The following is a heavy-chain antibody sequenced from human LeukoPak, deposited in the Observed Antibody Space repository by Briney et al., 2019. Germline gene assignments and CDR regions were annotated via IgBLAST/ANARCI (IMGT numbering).Heavy chain of an antibody. CDR3: AELGITMIGGV. J-gene: IGHJ6*04. CDR2: IKQDGTEK. Sequence: GGSLRLSCAASGFTFTTYWMSWVRQAPGKGLEWVANIKQDGTEKYCVDSVKGRFTISRDNAKNSLYLQMNSLGAEDTAVYYCAELGITMIGGVWGKGTTVTISS. CDR1: GFTFTTYW. D-gene: IGHD3-10*02. V-gene: IGHV3-7*01.